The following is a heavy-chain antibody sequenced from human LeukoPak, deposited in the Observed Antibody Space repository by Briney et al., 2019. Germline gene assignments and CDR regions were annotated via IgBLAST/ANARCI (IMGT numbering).Heavy chain of an antibody. J-gene: IGHJ5*02. D-gene: IGHD2-15*01. CDR1: GGSIGAYY. CDR3: ARGFTGIGWFDP. CDR2: IHYTGST. Sequence: SETLSLTCTVSGGSIGAYYWTWIRQPPGKGLEWIGRIHYTGSTTYNPSLRSRVTMSVDTPKAQFSLNLSSVTAADTAIYFCARGFTGIGWFDPWGQGMQVTVSS. V-gene: IGHV4-4*07.